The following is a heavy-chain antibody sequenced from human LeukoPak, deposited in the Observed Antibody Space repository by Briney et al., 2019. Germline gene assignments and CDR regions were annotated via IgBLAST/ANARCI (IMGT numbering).Heavy chain of an antibody. CDR3: AKLRAGTCYIDMDV. D-gene: IGHD3-16*02. J-gene: IGHJ6*02. CDR2: IGGGGEST. V-gene: IGHV3-23*01. Sequence: GGSLRLSCAASGFTFSSYAMSWVRQAPGKGLEWVSTIGGGGESTYYADSVKGRFTISRDNSKNTVYLQMNSLRAEDTALYYCAKLRAGTCYIDMDVWGQGTTVTVSS. CDR1: GFTFSSYA.